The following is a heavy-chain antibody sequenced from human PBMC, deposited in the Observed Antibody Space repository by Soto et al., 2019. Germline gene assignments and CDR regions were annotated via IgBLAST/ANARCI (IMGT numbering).Heavy chain of an antibody. CDR2: ISGSGGST. V-gene: IGHV3-23*01. CDR3: ARRGSGSYYDY. Sequence: EVQLLESGGGLVQPGGSLRLSCAASGFTLSSYAMRWVRQATGKGLEWVPAISGSGGSTYYADTVNGRFTISRDNSKNTLYLQMNSLRAEDTAVYYCARRGSGSYYDYWGQGTLVTVSS. D-gene: IGHD1-26*01. CDR1: GFTLSSYA. J-gene: IGHJ4*02.